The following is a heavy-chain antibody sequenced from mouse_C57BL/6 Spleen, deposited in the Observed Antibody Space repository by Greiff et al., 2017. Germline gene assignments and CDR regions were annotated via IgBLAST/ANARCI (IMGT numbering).Heavy chain of an antibody. CDR1: GYTFTSYW. J-gene: IGHJ2*01. Sequence: QVQLQQPGAELVMPGASVKLSCTASGYTFTSYWMHWVKQRPGQGLEWIGEIDPSDSYTNYNQKFKGKSTLTVDKSSSTAYLHLRSLTSEDSAVYYCARASYFDYWGQGTTRTVSS. V-gene: IGHV1-69*01. CDR2: IDPSDSYT. CDR3: ARASYFDY.